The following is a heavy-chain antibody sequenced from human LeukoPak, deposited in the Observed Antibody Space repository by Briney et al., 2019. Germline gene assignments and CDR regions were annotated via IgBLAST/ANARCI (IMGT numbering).Heavy chain of an antibody. J-gene: IGHJ5*02. CDR3: ARTFYSSPNNWFDP. Sequence: SETLSLTCTVSGGSISGVNYYWGWIRQPPGKGLEWIGSIYYSGSTYYNPSLKSRVTISVDTSKNQFSLKLSSVTAADTAVYYCARTFYSSPNNWFDPWGQGTLVTVSS. D-gene: IGHD2/OR15-2a*01. CDR1: GGSISGVNYY. CDR2: IYYSGST. V-gene: IGHV4-39*01.